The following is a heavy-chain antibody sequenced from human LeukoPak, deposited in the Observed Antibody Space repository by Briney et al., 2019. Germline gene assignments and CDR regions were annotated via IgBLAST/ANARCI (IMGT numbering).Heavy chain of an antibody. V-gene: IGHV3-23*01. D-gene: IGHD6-13*01. CDR1: GFIFSSYA. J-gene: IGHJ4*02. CDR3: AKPQQMANFDF. Sequence: GGSLRLSCAASGFIFSSYAMTWARQAPGKGLEWVSAISASGGSTYYADSVKGRFTISRDNSKNTLYLQTSSLRVEDTAVYYCAKPQQMANFDFWGQGTLVTVSS. CDR2: ISASGGST.